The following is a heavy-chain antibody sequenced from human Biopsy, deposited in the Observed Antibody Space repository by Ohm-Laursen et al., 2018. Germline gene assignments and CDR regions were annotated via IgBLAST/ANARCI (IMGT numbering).Heavy chain of an antibody. CDR1: GGPIDNYY. D-gene: IGHD5-24*01. V-gene: IGHV4-59*12. Sequence: SETLSLTCAVSGGPIDNYYWSWIRQPPGKALEWIGYIYFTGRTSYNPSLKSRVTISVNTSKKQFSLRLSSVAAADTAVNYCASAGYNPDWNFDLWGRGTRVNVSS. CDR2: IYFTGRT. CDR3: ASAGYNPDWNFDL. J-gene: IGHJ2*01.